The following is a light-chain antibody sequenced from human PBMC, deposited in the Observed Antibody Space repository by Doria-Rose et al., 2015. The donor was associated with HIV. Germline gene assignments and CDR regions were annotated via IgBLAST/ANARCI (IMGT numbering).Light chain of an antibody. J-gene: IGKJ1*01. CDR1: QTVYSTY. V-gene: IGKV3-20*01. CDR3: QQYSTSPET. Sequence: TLSLSPGERVTLSCRASQTVYSTYLAWYQHKPGQAPRLLIYDATRRATGIPDRFSGSGSGRDFTLTISRLEPEDFAVYYCQQYSTSPETFGQGTKVQF. CDR2: DAT.